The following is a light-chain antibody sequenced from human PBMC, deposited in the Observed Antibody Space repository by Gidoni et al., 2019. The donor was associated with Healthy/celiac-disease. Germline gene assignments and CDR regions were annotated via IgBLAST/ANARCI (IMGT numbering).Light chain of an antibody. CDR3: QKYNSAPALT. J-gene: IGKJ4*01. Sequence: DIQMTQSPSSLPASVGDSVTITCRASKGISNYLFWYQQKPGKVPKLLIYAASTLQAGVPSRFSGSGSGTDFTLTISSLQPEDVATYYCQKYNSAPALTFXGXTKVEIK. CDR1: KGISNY. CDR2: AAS. V-gene: IGKV1-27*01.